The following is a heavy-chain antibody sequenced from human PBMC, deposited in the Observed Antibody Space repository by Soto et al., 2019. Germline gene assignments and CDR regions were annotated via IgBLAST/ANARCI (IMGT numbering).Heavy chain of an antibody. CDR1: GFKFDDYT. Sequence: GGSLRLSCAASGFKFDDYTMHWVRQTPGRGLEWVSSISWSSVNLDYRDSVKGRFTISRDDAKNALYLQMNSLRAEDTALYYCVIGNYYDSSGRGGDAFDIWGQGTMVTVSS. V-gene: IGHV3-9*01. CDR2: ISWSSVNL. CDR3: VIGNYYDSSGRGGDAFDI. J-gene: IGHJ3*02. D-gene: IGHD3-22*01.